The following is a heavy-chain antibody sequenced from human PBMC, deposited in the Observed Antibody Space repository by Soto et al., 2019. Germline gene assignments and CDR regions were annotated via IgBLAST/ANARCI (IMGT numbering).Heavy chain of an antibody. CDR2: IFSNDEK. Sequence: QVTLKESGPVRVKPTETLTLTCTVSGFSLSNARMGVSWIRQPPGKALEWLAHIFSNDEKSYSTSLKSRLTISKDTSKSQVVLTMTNMDPVDTATYYCARTLYCGGDCYYFDYWGQGTLVIVSS. CDR1: GFSLSNARMG. J-gene: IGHJ4*02. V-gene: IGHV2-26*01. D-gene: IGHD2-21*02. CDR3: ARTLYCGGDCYYFDY.